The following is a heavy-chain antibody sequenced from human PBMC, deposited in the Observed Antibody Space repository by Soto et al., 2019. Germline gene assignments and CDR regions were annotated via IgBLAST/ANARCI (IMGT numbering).Heavy chain of an antibody. CDR1: GYTFTTYG. CDR2: ISAGTGNT. V-gene: IGHV1-3*01. Sequence: ASVKVSCKASGYTFTTYGIHWVRQAPGQRPEWMGWISAGTGNTKYSQKFQDRVTITRDTSASTTYMELGGLRSEDTAVYYCARESGYPLDYWG. CDR3: ARESGYPLDY. D-gene: IGHD3-22*01. J-gene: IGHJ4*01.